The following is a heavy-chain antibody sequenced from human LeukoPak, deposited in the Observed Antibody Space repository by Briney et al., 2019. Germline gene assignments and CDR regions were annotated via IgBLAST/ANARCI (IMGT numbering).Heavy chain of an antibody. CDR1: GYTFTGYY. CDR2: INPNSGGT. D-gene: IGHD3-10*01. V-gene: IGHV1-2*02. CDR3: ARLWFGENWFDP. J-gene: IGHJ5*02. Sequence: ASVKVSCKASGYTFTGYYMHWVRQAPGQGLEWMGWINPNSGGTNYAQKFQGRVTMTRDTSISTAYMELSRLRSDDTAVYYCARLWFGENWFDPWGQGTLVTVSS.